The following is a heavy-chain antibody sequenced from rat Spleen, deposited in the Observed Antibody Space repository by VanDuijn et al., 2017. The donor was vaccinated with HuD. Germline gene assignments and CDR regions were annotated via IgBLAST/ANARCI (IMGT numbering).Heavy chain of an antibody. CDR3: AKDLIRGTGVMDA. D-gene: IGHD4-3*01. J-gene: IGHJ4*01. CDR1: GFTFNKYW. V-gene: IGHV5-31*01. Sequence: EVQVLESGGGLVQPGNSLKLSCATSGFTFNKYWMNWIRQAPGKGLEWVASITNSGGNVYYPDSVKGRFTISRDNAENTVYLQMNSLRSEDTATYYCAKDLIRGTGVMDAWGQGASVTVSS. CDR2: ITNSGGNV.